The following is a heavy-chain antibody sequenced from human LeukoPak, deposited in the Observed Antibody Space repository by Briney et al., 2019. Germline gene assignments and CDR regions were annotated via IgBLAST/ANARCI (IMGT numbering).Heavy chain of an antibody. J-gene: IGHJ4*02. CDR3: ARILTYYDFWSGYGPHYFDY. CDR2: ISAYNGNT. Sequence: ASVKVSCKPSGSTFTSYGIRWVRQAPGHGPEWMGWISAYNGNTNYAQKLQGRVTMTTDTSTSTAYMVLRSLRSDDTAVYYCARILTYYDFWSGYGPHYFDYWGQGTLVTVSS. CDR1: GSTFTSYG. D-gene: IGHD3-3*01. V-gene: IGHV1-18*01.